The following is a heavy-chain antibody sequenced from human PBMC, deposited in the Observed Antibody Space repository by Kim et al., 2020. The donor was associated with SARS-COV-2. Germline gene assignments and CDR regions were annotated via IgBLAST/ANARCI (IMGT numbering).Heavy chain of an antibody. Sequence: AQKFQGRVTITADEATSTVYMELNSLRSEDTAVYFCASHPPDGNCYYGMDVWGQGTTVTVSS. V-gene: IGHV1-69*01. J-gene: IGHJ6*02. CDR3: ASHPPDGNCYYGMDV.